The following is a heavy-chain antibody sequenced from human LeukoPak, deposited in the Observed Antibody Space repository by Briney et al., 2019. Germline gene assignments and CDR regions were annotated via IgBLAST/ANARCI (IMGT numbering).Heavy chain of an antibody. D-gene: IGHD4-11*01. CDR2: INPNSGGT. V-gene: IGHV1-2*02. Sequence: ASVKVSCKVSGYTLTELSMHWVRQAPGQGLEWMGWINPNSGGTNYAQKFQGRVTMTRDTSISTAYMELSRLRSDDTAVYYCARDRRVYRLQPNPFDYWGQGTLVTVSS. CDR1: GYTLTELS. J-gene: IGHJ4*02. CDR3: ARDRRVYRLQPNPFDY.